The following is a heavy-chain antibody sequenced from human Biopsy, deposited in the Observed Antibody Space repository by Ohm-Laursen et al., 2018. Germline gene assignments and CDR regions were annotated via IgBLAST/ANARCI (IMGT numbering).Heavy chain of an antibody. V-gene: IGHV4-59*02. Sequence: TLSLTCTVSGDSVTKYYWTWIRQPPGKGLEWIGHISHTGYTSYKSSLKSRVTISLDTSRKHFSLRLTSLAAADTAVYYCARGSNEYGGLYFPHWGQGTLVTVSP. CDR1: GDSVTKYY. CDR2: ISHTGYT. J-gene: IGHJ1*01. D-gene: IGHD4-23*01. CDR3: ARGSNEYGGLYFPH.